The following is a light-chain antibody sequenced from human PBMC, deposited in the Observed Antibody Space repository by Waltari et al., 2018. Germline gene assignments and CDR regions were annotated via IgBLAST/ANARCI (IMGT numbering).Light chain of an antibody. CDR3: ATWDNTLSGWV. CDR1: RSNIGNNA. V-gene: IGLV1-36*01. CDR2: YVD. J-gene: IGLJ3*02. Sequence: QSVLTQPPSVSDAPRQRVAISCSGSRSNIGNNAVNWYLQVPGKAPKLLIYYVDLLPSGVSDRFSGSRSGTSASLAISGLQSEDEGDYYCATWDNTLSGWVFGGGTRLTVL.